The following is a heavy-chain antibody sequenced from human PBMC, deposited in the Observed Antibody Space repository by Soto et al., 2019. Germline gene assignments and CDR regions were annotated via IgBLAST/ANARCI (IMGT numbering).Heavy chain of an antibody. CDR1: GFTFSSYS. D-gene: IGHD3-22*01. CDR2: ISSSSSTR. Sequence: GGSLRLSCAASGFTFSSYSMNWVRQAPGKGLEWVSYISSSSSTRYYADSVKGRFTISRDNAKNSLYLQMNSLRDEDTAVYYCARVRLDYYDSSGYYPNAFDIWGQGTMVTVSS. CDR3: ARVRLDYYDSSGYYPNAFDI. V-gene: IGHV3-48*02. J-gene: IGHJ3*02.